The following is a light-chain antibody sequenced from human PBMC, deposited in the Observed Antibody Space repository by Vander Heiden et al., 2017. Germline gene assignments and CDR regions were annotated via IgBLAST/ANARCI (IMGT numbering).Light chain of an antibody. CDR3: QQYGSSPRT. V-gene: IGKV3-20*01. Sequence: DIVLTPSPATPSLSPGERCTLSCRASQSVNKNLLAWYQQKPGQTPKLLIWGASNRPTGIPDRFSGSGSGTDFTLTISRLEPEDFAVYYCQQYGSSPRTFGQGTKVEIK. CDR2: GAS. J-gene: IGKJ1*01. CDR1: QSVNKNL.